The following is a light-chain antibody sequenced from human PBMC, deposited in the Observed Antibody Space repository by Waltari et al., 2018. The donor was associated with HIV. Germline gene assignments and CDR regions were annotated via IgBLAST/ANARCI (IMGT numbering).Light chain of an antibody. CDR3: QQYDSYPLT. CDR1: QSISSL. Sequence: DFQMTQSPATLSASVGDRVTITCLASQSISSLLAWYQQKPGKAPKVLIYKASSLGSGVPSRFSGSGSGTEFTLTISSLQPADFATYYCQQYDSYPLTFGGGTKVEIK. J-gene: IGKJ4*01. V-gene: IGKV1-5*03. CDR2: KAS.